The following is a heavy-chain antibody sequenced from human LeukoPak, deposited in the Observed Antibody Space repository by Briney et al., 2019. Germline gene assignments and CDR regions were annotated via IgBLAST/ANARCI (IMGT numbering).Heavy chain of an antibody. D-gene: IGHD3-3*01. CDR2: INHSGST. CDR1: GGSFSGYY. CDR3: ARADYDFALTNFDY. J-gene: IGHJ4*02. V-gene: IGHV4-34*01. Sequence: SETLSLTCAVYGGSFSGYYWSWIRQPPGKGLEWIGEINHSGSTNYNPSLKSRVTISVDTSKNQFSLKLSSVTAADTAVYYCARADYDFALTNFDYWGQGTLVTVSS.